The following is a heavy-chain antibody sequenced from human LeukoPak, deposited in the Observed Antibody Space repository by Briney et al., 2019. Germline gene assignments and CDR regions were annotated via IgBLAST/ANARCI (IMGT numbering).Heavy chain of an antibody. J-gene: IGHJ4*02. Sequence: SETLSLTCTVSGGSISSGGYYWSWIRQHPGKGLEWIGYIYYSGSTYYNPSLKSRVTISVDTSKNQFPLKLSSVTAADTAVYYCARGHYGDYVEAAFDYWGQGTLVTVSS. CDR1: GGSISSGGYY. CDR3: ARGHYGDYVEAAFDY. CDR2: IYYSGST. V-gene: IGHV4-31*03. D-gene: IGHD4-17*01.